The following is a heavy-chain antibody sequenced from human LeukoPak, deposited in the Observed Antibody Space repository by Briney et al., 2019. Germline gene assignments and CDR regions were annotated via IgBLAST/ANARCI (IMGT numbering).Heavy chain of an antibody. J-gene: IGHJ4*02. D-gene: IGHD1-26*01. Sequence: PSETLSLTCSVSGGSTSSNYWNWIRQPAGKGLEWIGRIYTSGTTTYNPSLKSRVIMSVDTSKNQFSLKLSSVTAADTAVYYCARASSGTYYYFDYWGQGNLVTVSS. CDR3: ARASSGTYYYFDY. CDR2: IYTSGTT. V-gene: IGHV4-4*07. CDR1: GGSTSSNY.